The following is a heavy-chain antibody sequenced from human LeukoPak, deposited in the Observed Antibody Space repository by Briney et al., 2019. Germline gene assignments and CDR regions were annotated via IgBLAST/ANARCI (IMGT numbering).Heavy chain of an antibody. CDR2: IYQSGST. CDR1: DYSISGDYY. V-gene: IGHV4-38-2*01. J-gene: IGHJ4*02. D-gene: IGHD6-13*01. Sequence: PSETLSLTCAVSDYSISGDYYWGWIRQPPGKGLEWIGSIYQSGSTHYNPSLKSRVTISVDTSKNQFSLKLNSVTAADTAVYYCARNSSWYFDYWGQGTLVTVSS. CDR3: ARNSSWYFDY.